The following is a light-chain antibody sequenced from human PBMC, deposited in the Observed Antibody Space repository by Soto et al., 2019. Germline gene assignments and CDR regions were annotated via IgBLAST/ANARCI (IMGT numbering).Light chain of an antibody. CDR3: QQYGSSPPNT. CDR2: CAS. V-gene: IGKV3-20*01. CDR1: HSVSSSY. J-gene: IGKJ5*01. Sequence: EIVVTQSPGTLSLSPGERATLSCGARHSVSSSYLAWYQQKPGQAPRLLIYCASSRATGIPDRFSGSGSGTDFTLTISRLEPEDFAVYYCQQYGSSPPNTFGQGTRLEIK.